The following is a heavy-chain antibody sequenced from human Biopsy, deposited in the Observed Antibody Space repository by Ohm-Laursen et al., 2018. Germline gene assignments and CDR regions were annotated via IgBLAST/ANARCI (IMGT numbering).Heavy chain of an antibody. D-gene: IGHD2-15*01. CDR3: GNEVHGRDY. CDR2: INQAGTT. CDR1: GKTFSDYQ. V-gene: IGHV4-34*08. Sequence: SQTLSLTCPVFGKTFSDYQWSWIRQPPGKGLEWIGQINQAGTTNNNPPLKSRVSISADASKYEFSLRLTSVTAADTAVYLCGNEVHGRDYWGLGAQVTVSS. J-gene: IGHJ4*02.